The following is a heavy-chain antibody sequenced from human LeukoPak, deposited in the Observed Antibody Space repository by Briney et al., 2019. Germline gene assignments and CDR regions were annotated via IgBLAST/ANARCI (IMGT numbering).Heavy chain of an antibody. CDR3: ARQNYYCDY. Sequence: PGGSLRLSCAASGFTFSSYGMSWVRQAPGKGLEWVSAISGSGGSTCYADSVKGRFTISRDNSRNTLYLQMNSLRAEDTAVYYCARQNYYCDYWGQGTLVTVSS. J-gene: IGHJ4*02. D-gene: IGHD1-1*01. V-gene: IGHV3-23*01. CDR2: ISGSGGST. CDR1: GFTFSSYG.